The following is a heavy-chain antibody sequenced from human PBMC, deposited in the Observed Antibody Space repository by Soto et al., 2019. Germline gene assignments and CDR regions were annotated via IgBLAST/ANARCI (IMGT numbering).Heavy chain of an antibody. V-gene: IGHV3-53*01. CDR2: SYSGGST. CDR3: ARARDGYDFLYEPT. D-gene: IGHD5-12*01. Sequence: EVQLVESGGGLIQPGGSLRLSCVASGFTVSNNYMSWVRQAPGKGLEWVSVSYSGGSTDYADYVKGRFTISRDNSKNTLYLQKNSLRADDAAVYYCARARDGYDFLYEPTWGQGTLVTVSS. CDR1: GFTVSNNY. J-gene: IGHJ4*02.